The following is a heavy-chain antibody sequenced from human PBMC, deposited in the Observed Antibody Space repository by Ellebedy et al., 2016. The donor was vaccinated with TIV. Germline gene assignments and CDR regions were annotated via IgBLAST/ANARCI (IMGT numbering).Heavy chain of an antibody. CDR2: INHSGST. J-gene: IGHJ3*02. D-gene: IGHD2-21*01. V-gene: IGHV4-34*01. Sequence: SETLSLTCAVYGGSFSGYYWSWIRQPPGKGLEWIGEINHSGSTNYNPSLKSRVTISVDTSKNQFSLKLSSVTAADTAVYYCARGRLGAFDIWGQGTMVTVSS. CDR1: GGSFSGYY. CDR3: ARGRLGAFDI.